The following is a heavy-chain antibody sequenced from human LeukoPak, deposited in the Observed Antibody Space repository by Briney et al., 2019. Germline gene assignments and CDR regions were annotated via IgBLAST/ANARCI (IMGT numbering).Heavy chain of an antibody. CDR3: ARGYSSSWYFNWFDP. D-gene: IGHD6-13*01. CDR1: GYSISSGYY. V-gene: IGHV4-38-2*02. J-gene: IGHJ5*02. CDR2: IYHSGST. Sequence: SETLSLTCTVSGYSISSGYYTGWIRQPRGKGLEWIGNIYHSGSTFYNPSLKSRVTISVDTSKNQFSLKLSSVTAADTAVYYCARGYSSSWYFNWFDPWGQGTLVTVSS.